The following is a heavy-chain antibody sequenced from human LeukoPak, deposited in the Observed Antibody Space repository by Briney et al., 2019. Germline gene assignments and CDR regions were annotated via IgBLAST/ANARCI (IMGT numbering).Heavy chain of an antibody. V-gene: IGHV3-23*01. Sequence: PGRSLRLFCAASGFTFSSYAMRWVRQASGKGLEWVSAISGSGDSTYYADSVKGRFTISRDNSKNTLYLQMNSLRAEHTAVYYCAKDFARHSSSWYYFDYWGQGTLVTVSS. D-gene: IGHD6-13*01. J-gene: IGHJ4*02. CDR2: ISGSGDST. CDR1: GFTFSSYA. CDR3: AKDFARHSSSWYYFDY.